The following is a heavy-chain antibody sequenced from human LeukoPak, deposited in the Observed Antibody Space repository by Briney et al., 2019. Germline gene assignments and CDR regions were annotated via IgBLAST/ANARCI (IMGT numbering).Heavy chain of an antibody. CDR3: ARSTRIVGATTGDY. V-gene: IGHV4-34*01. CDR2: INHSGST. J-gene: IGHJ4*02. Sequence: SETLSLTCAVYGGSFSGYYWSWIRQPPGKGLEWIGEINHSGSTNYNPSLKSRVTISVDTSKNQFSLKLSSVTAADTAVYYCARSTRIVGATTGDYWGQGTLVTVSS. D-gene: IGHD1-26*01. CDR1: GGSFSGYY.